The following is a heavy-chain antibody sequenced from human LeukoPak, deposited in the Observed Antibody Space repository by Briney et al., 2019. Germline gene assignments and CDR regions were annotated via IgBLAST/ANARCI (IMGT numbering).Heavy chain of an antibody. CDR2: IWYDGSNK. Sequence: GRSLRLSCAASGFTSSSYGMHWVRQAPGKGLEWVAVIWYDGSNKYYADSVKGRFTISRDNSKNTLYLQMNSLRAEDTAVYYCARDPTWLGESNYYFDYWGQGTLVTVSS. J-gene: IGHJ4*02. CDR1: GFTSSSYG. CDR3: ARDPTWLGESNYYFDY. V-gene: IGHV3-33*01. D-gene: IGHD3-10*01.